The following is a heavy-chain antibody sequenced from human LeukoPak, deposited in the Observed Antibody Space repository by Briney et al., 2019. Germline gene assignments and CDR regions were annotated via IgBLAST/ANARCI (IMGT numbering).Heavy chain of an antibody. V-gene: IGHV1-2*02. CDR2: INPNSGGT. D-gene: IGHD2-15*01. Sequence: ASVKVSCKASGYTFTGYYMHWVRQAPGQGLEWMGWINPNSGGTNYAQKFQGRVTVTRDTSISTAYMELSRLRSDDTAVYYCARTATVVVVAGDFDYWGQGTLVTVSS. CDR1: GYTFTGYY. CDR3: ARTATVVVVAGDFDY. J-gene: IGHJ4*02.